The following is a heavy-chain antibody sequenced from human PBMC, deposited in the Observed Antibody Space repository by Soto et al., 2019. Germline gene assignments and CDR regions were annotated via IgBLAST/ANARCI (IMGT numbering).Heavy chain of an antibody. J-gene: IGHJ5*02. CDR2: ISGSGGST. V-gene: IGHV3-23*01. Sequence: GGSLRLSCAASGFTFSSYAMSWVRQAPGKGLEWVSAISGSGGSTYYADSVKGRFTISRDNSKNTLYLQMNSLRAEDTAVYYCAKASSSWYVSGWFDPWGQGTLVTVSS. D-gene: IGHD6-13*01. CDR1: GFTFSSYA. CDR3: AKASSSWYVSGWFDP.